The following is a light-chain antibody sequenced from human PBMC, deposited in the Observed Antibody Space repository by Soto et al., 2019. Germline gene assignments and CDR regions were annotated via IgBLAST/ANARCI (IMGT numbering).Light chain of an antibody. CDR2: DAS. CDR1: QDISHY. V-gene: IGKV1-33*01. CDR3: QQFDDLPIT. Sequence: DIQMTQSPSSLSASVGDRVTITCQASQDISHYLNWYQQKPGKAPKLLVYDASNLEAGVPSRFSGSESGTDFSLTFSSLQPEDIATYYCQQFDDLPITFGQGTRLEIK. J-gene: IGKJ5*01.